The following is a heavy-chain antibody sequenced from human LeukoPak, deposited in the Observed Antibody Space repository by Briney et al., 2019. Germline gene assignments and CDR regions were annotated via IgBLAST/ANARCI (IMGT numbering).Heavy chain of an antibody. CDR3: AKGGHHFDY. CDR2: ISYDGSNK. CDR1: GFTFSDYY. J-gene: IGHJ4*02. Sequence: PGGSLRLSCAASGFTFSDYYMSWIRQAPGKGLEWVAVISYDGSNKYYADSVKGRFTISRDNSKNTLYLQMNSLRAEDTAVYYCAKGGHHFDYWGQGTLVTVSS. V-gene: IGHV3-30*18.